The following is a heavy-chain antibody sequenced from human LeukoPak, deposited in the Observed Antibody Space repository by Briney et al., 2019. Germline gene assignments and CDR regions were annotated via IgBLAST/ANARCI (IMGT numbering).Heavy chain of an antibody. Sequence: PGGSLRLSCAVSGFTVSSNYMNWVRQAPGKGLEWVSSISTSSIYIYYADSVKGRFTISRDNAKKSVHLQMNSLRAEDTALYYCARGASVVAGSDNAFDIWGQGTMVTVSS. V-gene: IGHV3-21*01. CDR2: ISTSSIYI. CDR3: ARGASVVAGSDNAFDI. CDR1: GFTVSSNY. D-gene: IGHD6-19*01. J-gene: IGHJ3*02.